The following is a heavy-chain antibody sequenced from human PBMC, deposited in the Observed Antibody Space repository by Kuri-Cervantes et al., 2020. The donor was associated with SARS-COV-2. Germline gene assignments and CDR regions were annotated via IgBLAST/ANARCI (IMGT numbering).Heavy chain of an antibody. V-gene: IGHV4-61*01. CDR2: VSYSGTT. CDR3: ARGSVVPAANDY. J-gene: IGHJ4*02. Sequence: SETLPLTCTVSGDSVDSSTKYWTWLRQPPGKELEWIGYVSYSGTTNYNPSLKSRATMSLDTSNNQFSLKLSSVTAADTAVYYCARGSVVPAANDYWGQGTLVTVSS. D-gene: IGHD2-2*01. CDR1: GDSVDSSTKY.